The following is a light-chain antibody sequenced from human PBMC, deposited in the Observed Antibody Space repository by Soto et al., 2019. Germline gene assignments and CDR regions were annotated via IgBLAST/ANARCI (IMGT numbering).Light chain of an antibody. CDR2: DAS. V-gene: IGKV1-5*01. J-gene: IGKJ3*01. CDR3: QQYNSFLLT. Sequence: DIQMTQSPSTLSASVGDRVTIACRASQSISHWLAWYQQKPGKAPKILIYDASSLKTGVPSRFSGSGSGTEFTLTISSLQADDFATYYCQQYNSFLLTFGPGTTVDIK. CDR1: QSISHW.